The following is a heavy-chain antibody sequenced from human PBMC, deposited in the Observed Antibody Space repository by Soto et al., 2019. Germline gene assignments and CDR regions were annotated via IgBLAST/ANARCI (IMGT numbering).Heavy chain of an antibody. V-gene: IGHV5-51*01. CDR1: GYSFTSYW. Sequence: PGESLKISCKGSGYSFTSYWIGWVRQMPGKGLEWMGIIYPGDSDTRYSPSFQGQVTISADKSISTAYLQWSSLKASDTAMYYCARLVSQEAAAGTGRYYMDVWGKGTTVTVSS. CDR3: ARLVSQEAAAGTGRYYMDV. D-gene: IGHD6-13*01. J-gene: IGHJ6*03. CDR2: IYPGDSDT.